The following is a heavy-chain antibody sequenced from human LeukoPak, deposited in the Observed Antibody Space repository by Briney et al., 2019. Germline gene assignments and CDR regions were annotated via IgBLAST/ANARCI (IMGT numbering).Heavy chain of an antibody. CDR2: IIPIFGTA. Sequence: GASVKVSCKASGGTFSSYAISWVRQAPGQGLEWMGGIIPIFGTANYAQKFQGRVTITADESTSTAYMELSSLRSEDTAVYYCASGHYDFWSGYNYYFDYWGQGTLVTVSS. D-gene: IGHD3-3*01. CDR3: ASGHYDFWSGYNYYFDY. V-gene: IGHV1-69*13. J-gene: IGHJ4*02. CDR1: GGTFSSYA.